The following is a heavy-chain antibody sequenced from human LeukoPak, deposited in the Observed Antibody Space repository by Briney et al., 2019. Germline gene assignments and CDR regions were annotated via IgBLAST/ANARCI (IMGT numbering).Heavy chain of an antibody. Sequence: SETLSLTCTVPGGSISSYYWSWIRQPPGKGLEWIGYISNTGSTKYNPSLKSRVTTSLDTSKNQFSLKLSSVTGADRAGYYCAGLGGCCGGECYVLDYWGQGTLVTVSS. J-gene: IGHJ4*02. CDR2: ISNTGST. D-gene: IGHD2-21*01. CDR1: GGSISSYY. CDR3: AGLGGCCGGECYVLDY. V-gene: IGHV4-59*08.